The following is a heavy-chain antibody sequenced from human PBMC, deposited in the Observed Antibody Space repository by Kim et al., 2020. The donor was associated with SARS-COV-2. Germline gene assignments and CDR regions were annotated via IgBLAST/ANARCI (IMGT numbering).Heavy chain of an antibody. J-gene: IGHJ4*02. V-gene: IGHV4-61*01. Sequence: SETLSLTCSVSGTSINLPNFYWSWIRQPPGKGLEWVAYIYSSGSTNYNPSLKSRVTVSLDASKNQVSLRLTSVTAADTATYYCMRGGNGQGGYWGQGTVVTVSS. CDR2: IYSSGST. D-gene: IGHD1-1*01. CDR1: GTSINLPNFY. CDR3: MRGGNGQGGY.